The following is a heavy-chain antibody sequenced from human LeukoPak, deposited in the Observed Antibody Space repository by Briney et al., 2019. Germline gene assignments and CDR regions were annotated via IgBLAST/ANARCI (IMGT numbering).Heavy chain of an antibody. V-gene: IGHV5-10-1*01. D-gene: IGHD6-6*01. CDR3: ARALTAEYSSSSYQFDY. CDR2: IDPSDSYT. Sequence: GESLKISCKGSGYSFTSYWISWVRQMPGKGLEWMGRIDPSDSYTNYSPSFQGHVTISADKSISTAYLQWSILKASDTAMYYCARALTAEYSSSSYQFDYWGQGTLVTVSS. CDR1: GYSFTSYW. J-gene: IGHJ4*02.